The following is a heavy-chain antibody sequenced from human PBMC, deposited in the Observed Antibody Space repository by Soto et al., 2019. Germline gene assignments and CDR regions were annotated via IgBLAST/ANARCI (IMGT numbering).Heavy chain of an antibody. Sequence: SETLSLTCTVSGGSISSGDYYWSWIRQPPGKGLEWIGYIYYSGSTYYNPSLKSRVTMSVDTSKNQFSLKLSSVTAADTAVYYCARGLSPLRYFDWVFGYWGQGTLVTVS. CDR1: GGSISSGDYY. CDR3: ARGLSPLRYFDWVFGY. D-gene: IGHD3-9*01. V-gene: IGHV4-30-4*01. CDR2: IYYSGST. J-gene: IGHJ4*02.